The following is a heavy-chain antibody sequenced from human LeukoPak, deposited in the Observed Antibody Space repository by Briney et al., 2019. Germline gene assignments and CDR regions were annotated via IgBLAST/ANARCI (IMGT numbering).Heavy chain of an antibody. CDR1: GDSISDGDYY. D-gene: IGHD6-13*01. CDR2: IYYSGGT. J-gene: IGHJ4*02. V-gene: IGHV4-30-4*01. CDR3: ARAWTSAGRFDF. Sequence: SQTLSLTCNVSGDSISDGDYYWSWIRQPPGKGLEWLGYIYYSGGTYYNPSLKSRLTISVDTSRNQFSLKLSSVTAADTAVYYCARAWTSAGRFDFWGQGTLVPVSP.